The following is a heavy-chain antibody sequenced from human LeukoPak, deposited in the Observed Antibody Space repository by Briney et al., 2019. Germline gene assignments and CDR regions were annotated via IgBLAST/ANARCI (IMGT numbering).Heavy chain of an antibody. D-gene: IGHD2-15*01. Sequence: SETLSLTCTVSGGSISSHYWTWIRQSPVKGLGWIGDISNSGSTSYNPSLKSRVTISIDTSKNQFSLKLSSVTAADPAVYYCGRDALVGYFSYYYMDVWGKGTTVTVSS. CDR2: ISNSGST. CDR1: GGSISSHY. CDR3: GRDALVGYFSYYYMDV. V-gene: IGHV4-59*11. J-gene: IGHJ6*03.